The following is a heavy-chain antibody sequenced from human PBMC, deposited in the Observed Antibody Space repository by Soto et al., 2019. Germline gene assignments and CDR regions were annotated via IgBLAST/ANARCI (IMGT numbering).Heavy chain of an antibody. Sequence: GGSLRLSCSASGFTFSSYAMHWVRQAPGKGLEWVAVISYDGSNKYYADSVKGRFTISRDNSKNTLYLQMNSLRVEDTAVYNCARGYGGNSASLDYWGQGTLVTVSS. CDR3: ARGYGGNSASLDY. J-gene: IGHJ4*02. D-gene: IGHD4-17*01. V-gene: IGHV3-30-3*01. CDR2: ISYDGSNK. CDR1: GFTFSSYA.